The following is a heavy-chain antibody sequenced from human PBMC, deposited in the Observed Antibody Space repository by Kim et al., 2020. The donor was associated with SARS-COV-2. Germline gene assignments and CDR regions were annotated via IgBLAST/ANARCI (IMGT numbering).Heavy chain of an antibody. Sequence: GGSLRLSCAASGFTFNSSPMHWVRQAPGKGLEWVAAISYDGANKYYADSVKGRFTVSRDDSENTLHLQMNSLRAEDTAVYYCARGIRTIRGAHFDYWGQGTLVTVSS. J-gene: IGHJ4*02. V-gene: IGHV3-30*04. D-gene: IGHD3-10*01. CDR3: ARGIRTIRGAHFDY. CDR2: ISYDGANK. CDR1: GFTFNSSP.